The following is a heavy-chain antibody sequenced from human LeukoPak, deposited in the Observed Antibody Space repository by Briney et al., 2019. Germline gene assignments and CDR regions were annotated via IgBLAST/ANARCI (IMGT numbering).Heavy chain of an antibody. D-gene: IGHD1-26*01. V-gene: IGHV4-59*01. CDR2: VHYTWNT. Sequence: SETLSLTCSVSGGSIGSYHWSWVRQPPGKGLEWIGHVHYTWNTKYNPSLTGRVSISLDRSKNQFSLSLSSLTAADTAVYYCARVFVGAISLHFDYWGQGTLVTVSS. CDR3: ARVFVGAISLHFDY. CDR1: GGSIGSYH. J-gene: IGHJ4*02.